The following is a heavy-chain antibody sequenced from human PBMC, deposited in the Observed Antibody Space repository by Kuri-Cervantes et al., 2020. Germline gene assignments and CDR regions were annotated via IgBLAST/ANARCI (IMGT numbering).Heavy chain of an antibody. CDR3: AKSGGPVGSLNMFFES. CDR1: GYTFTSYA. Sequence: SVKVSCKASGYTFTSYAISWVRQAPGQGLEWMGGIIPIFGTANYAQKFQGKVTITADESTSTAYMELSSLRSEDTAVYSCAKSGGPVGSLNMFFESWGQGTLVTVSS. V-gene: IGHV1-69*13. CDR2: IIPIFGTA. D-gene: IGHD3-10*01. J-gene: IGHJ4*02.